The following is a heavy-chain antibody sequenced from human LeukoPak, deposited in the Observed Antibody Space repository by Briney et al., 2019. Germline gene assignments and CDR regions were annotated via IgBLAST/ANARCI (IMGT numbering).Heavy chain of an antibody. CDR3: ASHLQGYSSSSGFDY. D-gene: IGHD6-6*01. CDR2: ISYDGSNK. CDR1: GFTFSSYA. V-gene: IGHV3-30-3*01. J-gene: IGHJ4*02. Sequence: GGSLRLSCAASGFTFSSYAMHWVRQAPGKGLEWVAVISYDGSNKYYADSVKGRFTISRDNSKNTLYLQMNSLRAEDTAVYYCASHLQGYSSSSGFDYWGQGTLVTVSS.